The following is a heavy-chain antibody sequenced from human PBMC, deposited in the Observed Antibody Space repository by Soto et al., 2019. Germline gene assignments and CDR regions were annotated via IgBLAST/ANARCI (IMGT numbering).Heavy chain of an antibody. CDR2: ISAYNGNT. CDR3: ARLYYYDTSGYYYVADY. J-gene: IGHJ4*02. D-gene: IGHD3-22*01. V-gene: IGHV1-18*01. Sequence: QVQLVQSGAEVKKPGASVKVSCKASGYTFNRYAISWVRQAPGQGLEWMGWISAYNGNTNYAQKLQGRVTMTTDTSTSTAYMELRSLRSDDTAVYSCARLYYYDTSGYYYVADYWGQGTLVTVSS. CDR1: GYTFNRYA.